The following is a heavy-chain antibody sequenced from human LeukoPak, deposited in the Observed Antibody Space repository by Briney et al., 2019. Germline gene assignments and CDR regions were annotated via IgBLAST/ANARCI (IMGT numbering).Heavy chain of an antibody. D-gene: IGHD6-13*01. J-gene: IGHJ4*02. V-gene: IGHV3-73*01. CDR3: TSTPQIAAALG. Sequence: GGSLRLSCAASGFTFSGSAMHWVRQASGKGLEWVGRIRSKANNYATAYTASVKGRFTISRDDSKNTAYLQMNSLKTEDTAVYFCTSTPQIAAALGWGQGTLVTVSS. CDR2: IRSKANNYAT. CDR1: GFTFSGSA.